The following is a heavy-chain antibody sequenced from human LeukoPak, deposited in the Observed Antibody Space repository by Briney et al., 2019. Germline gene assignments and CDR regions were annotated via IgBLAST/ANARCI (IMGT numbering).Heavy chain of an antibody. CDR3: AKDFEGFYYDSSGNWFDP. V-gene: IGHV3-23*01. D-gene: IGHD3-22*01. CDR2: ISISGTKT. Sequence: PGGSLRLSCAASEFDFSTHAMTWVRQAPGKGLEWVSAISISGTKTYYADSVKGRFTISRDNSKNTLYLQMYSLRAEDTAVYYCAKDFEGFYYDSSGNWFDPWGQGTLVTVSS. CDR1: EFDFSTHA. J-gene: IGHJ5*02.